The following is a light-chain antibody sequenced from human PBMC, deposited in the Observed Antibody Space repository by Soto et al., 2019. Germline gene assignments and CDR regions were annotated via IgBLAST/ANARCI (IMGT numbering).Light chain of an antibody. V-gene: IGKV3-20*01. J-gene: IGKJ4*01. CDR3: QQYGYLVT. Sequence: EIVLTQSPGTLSLSPGERATLSCRASQSITNNYLAWYQQKPGRAHRLLIYGASSRATGIPDRFSGSGSGTDFTLTISRLEPEDFAMYYCQQYGYLVTFGGGTK. CDR2: GAS. CDR1: QSITNNY.